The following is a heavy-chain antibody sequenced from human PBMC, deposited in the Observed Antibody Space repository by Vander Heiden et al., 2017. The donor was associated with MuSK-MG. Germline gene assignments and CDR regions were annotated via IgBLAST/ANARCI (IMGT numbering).Heavy chain of an antibody. CDR3: ARDPGRHSSGWYPRYNWFDP. J-gene: IGHJ5*02. V-gene: IGHV1-69*01. D-gene: IGHD6-19*01. CDR2: IIPIFGTA. Sequence: QVQLVQSGAEVKQPGSSVKVSCKASGSTFSSYAISWVRQAPGQGLEWMGGIIPIFGTANYAQKFQGRVTITADESTSTAYMELSSLRSEDTAVYYCARDPGRHSSGWYPRYNWFDPWGQGTLVTVSS. CDR1: GSTFSSYA.